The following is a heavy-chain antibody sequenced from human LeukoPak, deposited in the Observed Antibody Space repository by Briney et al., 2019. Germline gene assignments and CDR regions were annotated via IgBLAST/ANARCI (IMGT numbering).Heavy chain of an antibody. Sequence: PGGSLRLSCAASGFTFSTYGMSWVRQAPGKGLEWVSGISGSGGSRFYTDSVKGRFTISRDNSKNTLYLQMKSLRAEDTAVYYCARGREFLDYWGQGTLVTVSS. CDR2: ISGSGGSR. CDR1: GFTFSTYG. D-gene: IGHD3-10*01. CDR3: ARGREFLDY. J-gene: IGHJ4*02. V-gene: IGHV3-23*01.